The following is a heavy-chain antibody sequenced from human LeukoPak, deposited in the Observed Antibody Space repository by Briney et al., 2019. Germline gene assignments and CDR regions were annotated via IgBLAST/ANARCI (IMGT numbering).Heavy chain of an antibody. D-gene: IGHD3-22*01. Sequence: GGSLRLSCAASGFTFSSYSMNWVRQAPGKGLEWVSSISSSSSYIYYADSVKGRFTISRDNAKNSLYLQMNSLRAEDTAVYYCARGEQQLVSLYYYDSSGYYYGPDYWGQGTLVTVSS. CDR3: ARGEQQLVSLYYYDSSGYYYGPDY. CDR1: GFTFSSYS. V-gene: IGHV3-21*01. CDR2: ISSSSSYI. J-gene: IGHJ4*02.